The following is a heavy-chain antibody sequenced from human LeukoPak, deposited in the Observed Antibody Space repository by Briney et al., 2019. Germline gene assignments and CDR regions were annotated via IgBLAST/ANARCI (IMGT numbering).Heavy chain of an antibody. J-gene: IGHJ4*02. V-gene: IGHV3-21*01. D-gene: IGHD3-3*01. CDR3: ARGGMVTIFGVADY. CDR1: GFNFSSYS. Sequence: GGSLRLSCAASGFNFSSYSMNWVRQAPGKGLEWVSSISSSSSYIYYADSVKSRFTISRDNAKNSLYLQMNSLRAEDTAVYCCARGGMVTIFGVADYWGQGTLVTVSS. CDR2: ISSSSSYI.